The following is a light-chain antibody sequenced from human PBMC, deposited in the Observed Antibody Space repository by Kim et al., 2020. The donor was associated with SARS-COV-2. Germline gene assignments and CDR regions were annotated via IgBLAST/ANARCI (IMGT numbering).Light chain of an antibody. CDR1: INNTDNQG. V-gene: IGLV10-54*01. CDR2: RNN. Sequence: QTATLTCTRNINNTDNQGAAWLQQHQGPPPKLLSYRNNNRPSGISERFSASRSGNTASLTITGLQPEDEADYYCSAWDSSLSAWVFGGGTKLTVL. J-gene: IGLJ3*02. CDR3: SAWDSSLSAWV.